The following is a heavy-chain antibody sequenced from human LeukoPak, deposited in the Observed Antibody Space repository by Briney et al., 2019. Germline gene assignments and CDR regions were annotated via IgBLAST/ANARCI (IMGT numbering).Heavy chain of an antibody. Sequence: ASVKVSCKASGYTFTSYDINWVRQATGQGLEWMGWMNPNNGNTGYAQKFQGRVTMTRNTSISTAYMELSSLRSEDTAVYYCARGQRRDGYNSLRYWGQGTLVTVSS. V-gene: IGHV1-8*01. CDR1: GYTFTSYD. J-gene: IGHJ4*02. CDR3: ARGQRRDGYNSLRY. CDR2: MNPNNGNT. D-gene: IGHD5-24*01.